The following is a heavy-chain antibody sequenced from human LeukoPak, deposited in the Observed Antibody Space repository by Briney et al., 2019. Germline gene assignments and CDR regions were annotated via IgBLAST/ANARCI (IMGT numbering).Heavy chain of an antibody. CDR2: IDSSTTRI. V-gene: IGHV3-21*01. CDR1: GFTFRSFS. J-gene: IGHJ3*02. CDR3: ASPDTNYFDSSGSALANSDAFDI. D-gene: IGHD3-22*01. Sequence: GGSLRLSCAASGFTFRSFSMNWVRQAPGKGLEWVSAIDSSTTRIYYANSVKGRFTISRDNAKNSLYLQMNSLRAEDTAVYYCASPDTNYFDSSGSALANSDAFDIWGQGTMVTVSS.